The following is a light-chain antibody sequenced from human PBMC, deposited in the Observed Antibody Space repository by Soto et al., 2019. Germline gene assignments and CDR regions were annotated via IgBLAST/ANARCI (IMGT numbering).Light chain of an antibody. CDR3: MQTIQPPWT. V-gene: IGKV2D-29*01. Sequence: DLVLTQTPLSLSVTPGQPASISCKSSQSLLDSDGKSYLYWYLQKPGQPPQLLIYEGSHLFSGVADRFSGSGSGTDFKLKMSRVEAEDVGVYYCMQTIQPPWTFGQGTKVEIK. J-gene: IGKJ1*01. CDR2: EGS. CDR1: QSLLDSDGKSY.